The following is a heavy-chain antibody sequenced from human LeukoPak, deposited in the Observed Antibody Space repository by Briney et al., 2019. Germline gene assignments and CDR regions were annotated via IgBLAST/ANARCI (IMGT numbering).Heavy chain of an antibody. V-gene: IGHV4-30-2*01. D-gene: IGHD3-10*01. CDR1: GGSISSGGYS. CDR3: ARSYGSGSYLFDY. CDR2: IYHGGST. Sequence: PSETLSLTCAVSGGSISSGGYSWSWIRQPPGKGLEWIGYIYHGGSTYYNPSLKSRVTISVDTSKNQFSLKLSSVTAADTAVYYCARSYGSGSYLFDYWGQGTLVTVSS. J-gene: IGHJ4*02.